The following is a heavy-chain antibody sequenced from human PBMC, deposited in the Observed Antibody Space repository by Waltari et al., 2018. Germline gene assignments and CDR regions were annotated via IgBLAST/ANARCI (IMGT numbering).Heavy chain of an antibody. J-gene: IGHJ4*02. D-gene: IGHD2-15*01. CDR2: ISGSGGIT. CDR1: GFNFSSYS. V-gene: IGHV3-23*01. CDR3: AKRDLGYCSGGSCGYGVRYFDY. Sequence: EVQLLESGGGLVQPGGSLRLSCAASGFNFSSYSMQWVRPAPGEGTEWVAAISGSGGITYSADTVKGRFTISRDNSKNTLYLQMNSLRAEDTAVYYCAKRDLGYCSGGSCGYGVRYFDYWGQGTLVTVSS.